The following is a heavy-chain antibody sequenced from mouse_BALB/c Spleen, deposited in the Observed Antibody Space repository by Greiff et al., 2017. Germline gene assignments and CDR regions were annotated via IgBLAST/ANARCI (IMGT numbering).Heavy chain of an antibody. J-gene: IGHJ1*01. CDR2: ISSGGSYT. V-gene: IGHV5-6-4*01. D-gene: IGHD2-3*01. CDR3: TREDGYYPYWYFDV. Sequence: EVQVVESGGGLVKPGGSLKLSCAASGFTFSSYTMSWVRQTPEKRLEWVATISSGGSYTYYPDSVKGRFTISRDNAKNTLYLQMSSLKSEDTAMYYCTREDGYYPYWYFDVWGAGTTVTVSS. CDR1: GFTFSSYT.